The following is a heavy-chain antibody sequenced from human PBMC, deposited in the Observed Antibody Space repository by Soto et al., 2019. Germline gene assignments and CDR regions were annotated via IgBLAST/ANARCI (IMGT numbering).Heavy chain of an antibody. J-gene: IGHJ6*03. CDR2: ITWNSGTI. V-gene: IGHV3-9*01. D-gene: IGHD4-17*01. CDR1: GFTFVDYA. Sequence: SLRLSCAASGFTFVDYAMHWVRQVPGKGLEWVSGITWNSGTIGYADSVKGRFTISRDSAKNSLYLQMNSLRAEDTALYYCAKAPYGDQYYYMDVWGKGTTVTVSS. CDR3: AKAPYGDQYYYMDV.